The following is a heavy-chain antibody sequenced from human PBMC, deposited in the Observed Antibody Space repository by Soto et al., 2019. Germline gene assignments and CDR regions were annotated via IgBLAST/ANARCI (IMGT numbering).Heavy chain of an antibody. V-gene: IGHV4-34*01. J-gene: IGHJ5*02. CDR1: GGSFSGYY. CDR2: INHSGST. CDR3: ARGRYCSSTSCPPAANWFDP. D-gene: IGHD2-2*01. Sequence: SETLSLTCAVYGGSFSGYYWSWIRQPPGKGLEWIGEINHSGSTNYNPSLKSRVPISVDTSKNQFSLKLSSVTAADTAVYYCARGRYCSSTSCPPAANWFDPWGQGTLVTVSS.